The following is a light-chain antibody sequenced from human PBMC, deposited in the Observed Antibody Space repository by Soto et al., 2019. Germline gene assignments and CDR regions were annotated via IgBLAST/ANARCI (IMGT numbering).Light chain of an antibody. CDR1: SSDIGGYNY. CDR3: SSYGASSTL. Sequence: QSALTQPASVSGSPGQSITISCTGSSSDIGGYNYVSWYQQHPGKAPKLLIYDVSYRPSGISDRFSGSKSGNTASLTISGLQPEDEADYYCSSYGASSTLFGGGNNVTVL. V-gene: IGLV2-14*03. CDR2: DVS. J-gene: IGLJ2*01.